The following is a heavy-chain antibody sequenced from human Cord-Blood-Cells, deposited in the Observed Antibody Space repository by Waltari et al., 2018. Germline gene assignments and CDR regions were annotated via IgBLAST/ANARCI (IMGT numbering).Heavy chain of an antibody. Sequence: EVQLVESGGGLVKPGGSLRLSCAASGFTFSSYSMNWARQAPGKGLEWVSSISSSSSYIYYADSVKGRFTISRDNAKNSLYLQMNSLRAEDTAVYYCTLVVYAIDAFDIWGQGTMVTVSS. J-gene: IGHJ3*02. D-gene: IGHD2-8*02. CDR1: GFTFSSYS. CDR3: TLVVYAIDAFDI. CDR2: ISSSSSYI. V-gene: IGHV3-21*01.